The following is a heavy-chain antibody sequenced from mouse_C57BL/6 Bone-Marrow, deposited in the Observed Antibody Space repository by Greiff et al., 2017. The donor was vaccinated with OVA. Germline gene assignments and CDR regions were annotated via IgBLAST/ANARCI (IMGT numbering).Heavy chain of an antibody. J-gene: IGHJ2*01. Sequence: QVQLQQPGAELVRPGSSVKLSCKASGYTFTSYWMDWVKQRPGQGLEWIGNIYPSDSETHYNQKFKDKATLTVDKSSSTAYMQLSSLTSEDSAVYYCARGRYSDYFDYWGQGTTLTVSS. CDR2: IYPSDSET. D-gene: IGHD2-12*01. CDR3: ARGRYSDYFDY. V-gene: IGHV1-61*01. CDR1: GYTFTSYW.